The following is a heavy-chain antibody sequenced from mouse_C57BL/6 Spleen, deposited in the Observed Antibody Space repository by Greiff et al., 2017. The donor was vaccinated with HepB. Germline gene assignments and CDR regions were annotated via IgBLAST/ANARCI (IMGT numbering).Heavy chain of an antibody. CDR2: IHPNSGST. CDR3: AREGGLRWDAMDY. Sequence: QVQLQQPGAELVKPGASVKLSCKASGYTFTSYWMHWVKQRPGQGLEWIGMIHPNSGSTNYNEKFKSKATLTVDISSSTAYMQLSSLTSEDSAVYYCAREGGLRWDAMDYWGQGTSVTVSS. D-gene: IGHD2-4*01. V-gene: IGHV1-64*01. J-gene: IGHJ4*01. CDR1: GYTFTSYW.